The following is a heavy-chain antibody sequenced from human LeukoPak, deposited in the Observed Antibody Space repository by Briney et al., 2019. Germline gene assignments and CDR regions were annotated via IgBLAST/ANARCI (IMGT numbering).Heavy chain of an antibody. CDR1: GFTFSSYG. CDR3: AKDHRLYGMDV. J-gene: IGHJ6*02. CDR2: ISYDGSNK. Sequence: GGSLRLSCAASGFTFSSYGMHWVRQAPGKGLEWVAVISYDGSNKYYADSVKGRFTISRDNSKNTLYLQMSSLRAEDTAVYYCAKDHRLYGMDVWGQGTTVTVSS. V-gene: IGHV3-30*18.